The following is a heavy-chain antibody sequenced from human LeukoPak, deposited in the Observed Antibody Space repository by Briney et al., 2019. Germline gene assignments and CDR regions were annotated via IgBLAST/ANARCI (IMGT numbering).Heavy chain of an antibody. D-gene: IGHD6-19*01. CDR2: ISAYNGNT. V-gene: IGHV1-18*01. Sequence: ASVKVSCKASGYTFTSYGISWVRQAPGQGLEWMGWISAYNGNTNYAQKLQGRVTMTTDTSTSTAYMELRSLRSDDTAVYYCARTEVQWPTMQRFDYWGQGTLVTVSS. CDR3: ARTEVQWPTMQRFDY. CDR1: GYTFTSYG. J-gene: IGHJ4*02.